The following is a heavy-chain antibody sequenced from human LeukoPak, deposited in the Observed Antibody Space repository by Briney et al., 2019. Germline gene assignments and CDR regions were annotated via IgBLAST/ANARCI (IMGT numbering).Heavy chain of an antibody. Sequence: ASVEVSCKASGYTFTSYAMHWVRQAPGQRLEWMGWINAGNGNTKYSQKFQGRVTITRDTSASTAYMELSSLRSEDTAVYYCARDAGGCSSTSCYTDAFDIWGQGTMVTVSS. CDR2: INAGNGNT. CDR1: GYTFTSYA. D-gene: IGHD2-2*02. CDR3: ARDAGGCSSTSCYTDAFDI. V-gene: IGHV1-3*01. J-gene: IGHJ3*02.